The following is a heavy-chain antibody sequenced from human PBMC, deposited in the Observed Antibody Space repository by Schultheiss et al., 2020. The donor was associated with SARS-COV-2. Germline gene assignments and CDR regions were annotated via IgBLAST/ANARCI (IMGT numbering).Heavy chain of an antibody. V-gene: IGHV1-69*04. J-gene: IGHJ5*02. Sequence: SVKVSCKASGGTFSSYAISWVRQAPGQGLEWMGRIIPILGIANYAQKFQGRVTITADKSTSTAYMELSSLRSEDTAVYYCARLETTVVTPRFDPWGQGTLVTVSS. CDR1: GGTFSSYA. CDR3: ARLETTVVTPRFDP. D-gene: IGHD4-23*01. CDR2: IIPILGIA.